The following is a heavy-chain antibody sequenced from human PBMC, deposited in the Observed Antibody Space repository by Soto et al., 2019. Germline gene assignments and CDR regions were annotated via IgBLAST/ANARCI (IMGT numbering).Heavy chain of an antibody. CDR3: AGHDGLSSGWIFDY. Sequence: PSETLSLTCTVSGGTISSWYWSWIRQPPGKSLEWIGTIYYNGSTNSNPSLKSRVTISVDTSNNQLSLKLRSVTAADTAVYYCAGHDGLSSGWIFDYWGHGTLVTVSS. V-gene: IGHV4-59*08. CDR2: IYYNGST. J-gene: IGHJ4*01. CDR1: GGTISSWY. D-gene: IGHD6-19*01.